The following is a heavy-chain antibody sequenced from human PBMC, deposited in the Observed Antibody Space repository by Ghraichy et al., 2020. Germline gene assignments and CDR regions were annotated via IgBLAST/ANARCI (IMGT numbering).Heavy chain of an antibody. V-gene: IGHV3-7*01. Sequence: GGSLRLSCVGSGFIFGTYWMNWVRQAPGKGPEWVANINHDGNEKHYADSVKGRFTISRDNAKNSVFLQMSGLRAEDTAVYYCARDHPRSYDLLTGYFNYWGQGSLVTVSS. J-gene: IGHJ4*02. CDR2: INHDGNEK. D-gene: IGHD3-9*01. CDR1: GFIFGTYW. CDR3: ARDHPRSYDLLTGYFNY.